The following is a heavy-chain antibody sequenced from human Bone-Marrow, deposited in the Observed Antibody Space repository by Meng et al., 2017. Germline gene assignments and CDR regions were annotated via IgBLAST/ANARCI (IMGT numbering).Heavy chain of an antibody. D-gene: IGHD2-21*02. CDR3: ARDPAWEVTAISLFHY. CDR1: GYTFNTVG. V-gene: IGHV1-18*01. Sequence: VQLVECGAEVQKPGASVKVSCKASGYTFNTVGFTWVRKAPGQGLEWMGWISPYNGETKYGQDLQGRDSMTTENSPCTVYMEMRSMRFYDKAVYFCARDPAWEVTAISLFHYWGQGTLVTASS. J-gene: IGHJ4*02. CDR2: ISPYNGET.